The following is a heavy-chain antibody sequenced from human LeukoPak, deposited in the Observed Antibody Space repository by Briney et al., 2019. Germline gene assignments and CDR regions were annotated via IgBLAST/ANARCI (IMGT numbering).Heavy chain of an antibody. CDR3: ARDDSSGYRCDN. D-gene: IGHD3-22*01. J-gene: IGHJ4*02. Sequence: GGSLRLSRAASGFTFRSYWMHWVRQVPGRGLVWVSRISSDGSTTNYADSVKGRFTISRDNAKNTLYLQMNSLRAEDTAVYYCARDDSSGYRCDNWGQGTLVTVSS. V-gene: IGHV3-74*01. CDR1: GFTFRSYW. CDR2: ISSDGSTT.